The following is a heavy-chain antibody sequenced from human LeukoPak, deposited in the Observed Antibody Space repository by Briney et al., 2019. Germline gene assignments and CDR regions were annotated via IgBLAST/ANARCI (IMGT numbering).Heavy chain of an antibody. CDR1: GYSISSGYY. J-gene: IGHJ4*02. Sequence: SQTLSLTCTVSGYSISSGYYWGWIRQPPGKGLEWIGSIYHSGSTYYNPSLKSRVTISVDTSKNQFSLKLSSVTAADTAVYYCARVAHYYDSSGPFDYWGQGTLVTVSS. V-gene: IGHV4-38-2*02. D-gene: IGHD3-22*01. CDR3: ARVAHYYDSSGPFDY. CDR2: IYHSGST.